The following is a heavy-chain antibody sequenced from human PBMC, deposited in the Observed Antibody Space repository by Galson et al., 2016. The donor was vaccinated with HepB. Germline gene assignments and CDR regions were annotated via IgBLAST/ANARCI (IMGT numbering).Heavy chain of an antibody. J-gene: IGHJ6*02. D-gene: IGHD3-3*01. CDR3: ARALRFVEPSTKTRLYYGMDV. CDR1: GFTFSSYG. V-gene: IGHV3-33*05. Sequence: SLRLSCATSGFTFSSYGFHWVRQAPGKGLEWLAVISFDGSNKYYADSVEGRFTISRDNSRSTVSLHMTSLRAEDTAVYYCARALRFVEPSTKTRLYYGMDVWGQGTTVSVFS. CDR2: ISFDGSNK.